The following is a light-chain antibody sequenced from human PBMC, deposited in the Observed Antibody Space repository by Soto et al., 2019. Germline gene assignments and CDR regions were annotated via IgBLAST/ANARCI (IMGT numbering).Light chain of an antibody. CDR2: LNSDGSH. CDR1: SGHSSYA. J-gene: IGLJ2*01. V-gene: IGLV4-69*01. Sequence: QPVPPQSPSASASLGASVKLTCTLSSGHSSYAIAWHQQQPEKGPRYLMKLNSDGSHSKGDGIPDRFSGSSSGAERYLTISSLQSEDEADYYCQTWGTGIVVFGGGTKVTVL. CDR3: QTWGTGIVV.